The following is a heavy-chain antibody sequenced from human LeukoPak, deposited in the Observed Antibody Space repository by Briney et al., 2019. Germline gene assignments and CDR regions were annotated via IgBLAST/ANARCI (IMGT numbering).Heavy chain of an antibody. CDR3: ARGSGGSDPFDH. V-gene: IGHV1-46*03. CDR1: GYIFTDYY. D-gene: IGHD2-15*01. J-gene: IGHJ4*02. CDR2: INRRGGST. Sequence: ASVKVSCKASGYIFTDYYIHWVRQAPGQGLEWMGIINRRGGSTSYAQKFQGRVTLTKDTSTNTVYMELSSLRSDDAAVYYCARGSGGSDPFDHWGQGTLVTVSS.